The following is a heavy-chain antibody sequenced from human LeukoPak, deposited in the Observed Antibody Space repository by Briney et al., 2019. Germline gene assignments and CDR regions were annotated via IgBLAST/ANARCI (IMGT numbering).Heavy chain of an antibody. Sequence: SETLSLTCTVSGGSISSYYWSWIRQPPGQGLEWIGYIYYSGSTTYNPSLKSRVTISVDTSKNQFSLKLSSVTAADTAVYYCARVAGGIAAAYYFDYWGQGTLVTVSS. D-gene: IGHD6-13*01. J-gene: IGHJ4*02. CDR1: GGSISSYY. V-gene: IGHV4-59*01. CDR2: IYYSGST. CDR3: ARVAGGIAAAYYFDY.